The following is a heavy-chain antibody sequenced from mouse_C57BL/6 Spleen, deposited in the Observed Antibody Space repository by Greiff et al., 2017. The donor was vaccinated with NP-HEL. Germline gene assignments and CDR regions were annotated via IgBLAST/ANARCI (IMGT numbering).Heavy chain of an antibody. J-gene: IGHJ2*01. D-gene: IGHD1-1*01. CDR1: GYTFTSYW. CDR3: ARGTTVVYFDY. V-gene: IGHV1-50*01. CDR2: IDPSDSYT. Sequence: VQLQQPGAELVKPGAPVKLSCKASGYTFTSYWMQWVKQRPGQGLEWIGEIDPSDSYTNYNQKFKGKATLTVDTSSSTAYMQLSSLTSEDSAVYYCARGTTVVYFDYWGQGTTLTVSS.